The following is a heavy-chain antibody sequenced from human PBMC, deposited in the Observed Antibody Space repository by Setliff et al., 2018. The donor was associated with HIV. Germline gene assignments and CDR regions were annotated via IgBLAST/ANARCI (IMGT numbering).Heavy chain of an antibody. Sequence: ASVKVSCKASGYTFTSYAMHWVRQAPGQRLEWMGWINAGNGNTKYSQKFQGRVTITRDTSASTAYMELSSLGSEDTAVYYCAREAVAGTFDYWGQGTLVTVSS. J-gene: IGHJ4*02. V-gene: IGHV1-3*01. CDR2: INAGNGNT. CDR3: AREAVAGTFDY. D-gene: IGHD6-19*01. CDR1: GYTFTSYA.